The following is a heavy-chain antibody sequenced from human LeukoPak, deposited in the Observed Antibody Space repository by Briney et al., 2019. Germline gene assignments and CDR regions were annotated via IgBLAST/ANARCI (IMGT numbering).Heavy chain of an antibody. V-gene: IGHV4-59*01. CDR2: IYYGGST. Sequence: SETLSLTCTVSGGSISSYYWSWIRQPPGKGLEWIGYIYYGGSTNYNPSLESRVTISVDTSKNQFSLKLSSVTAGDTAVYYCAITMVRGVTAFDIWGQGTMVTVSS. J-gene: IGHJ3*02. CDR1: GGSISSYY. CDR3: AITMVRGVTAFDI. D-gene: IGHD3-10*01.